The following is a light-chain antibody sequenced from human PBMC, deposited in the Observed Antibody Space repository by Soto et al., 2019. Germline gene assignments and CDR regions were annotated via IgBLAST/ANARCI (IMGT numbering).Light chain of an antibody. CDR2: DAS. CDR1: QDITNY. V-gene: IGKV1-33*01. Sequence: DIQMTQSPSSLSASVGDRVSITCPASQDITNYLNWYQQRPGKAPKLLIYDASDLDTGVPSRFSGSGSGTDFTFTISSLQPEDIATYYCQQYDNLPRTFGQGTKLEIK. J-gene: IGKJ2*01. CDR3: QQYDNLPRT.